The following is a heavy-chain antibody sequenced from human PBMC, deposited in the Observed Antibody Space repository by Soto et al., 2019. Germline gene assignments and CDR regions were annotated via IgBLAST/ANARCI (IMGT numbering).Heavy chain of an antibody. CDR3: VRDLAAGDY. CDR2: INPASGST. J-gene: IGHJ4*02. D-gene: IGHD6-13*01. V-gene: IGHV1-46*01. CDR1: GYTFTHY. Sequence: QVQLVQSGAEVKKPGASVKLSCRTSGYTFTHYIHWVRQAPGQGLEWLAIINPASGSTNYAQDFQGRVTLTMDTSTTTVYMELSGLRAEDTAIFYCVRDLAAGDYWGQGTLVTVSS.